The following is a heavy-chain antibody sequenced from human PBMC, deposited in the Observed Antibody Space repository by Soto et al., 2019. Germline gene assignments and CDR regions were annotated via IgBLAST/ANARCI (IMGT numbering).Heavy chain of an antibody. V-gene: IGHV3-33*01. Sequence: QVQLVESGGGVVQPGRSLRLSCAASGFTFSSYGMHRVRQAPGKGLEWVAVIWYDGSNKYYADSVKGRFTISRDNSKNTLYLQMNSLRAEDTAVYYCARDGVHRYCSSTSCLDYWGQGTLVTVSS. CDR1: GFTFSSYG. CDR2: IWYDGSNK. J-gene: IGHJ4*02. D-gene: IGHD2-2*01. CDR3: ARDGVHRYCSSTSCLDY.